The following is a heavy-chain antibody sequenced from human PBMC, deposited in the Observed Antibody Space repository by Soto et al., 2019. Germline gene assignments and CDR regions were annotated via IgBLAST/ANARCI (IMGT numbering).Heavy chain of an antibody. CDR1: GFALNDYN. Sequence: EVQLVESGGGLVQPGGSLRLSCAASGFALNDYNMKWVRQAPGKGLEWVSDISGTSGATYYADSVEGRFTISRDTAKNSLYLQMNNLRAEDTAIYYCVRDWAYSFDYWGQGTLVTVSS. CDR2: ISGTSGAT. CDR3: VRDWAYSFDY. J-gene: IGHJ4*02. V-gene: IGHV3-48*01. D-gene: IGHD2-21*01.